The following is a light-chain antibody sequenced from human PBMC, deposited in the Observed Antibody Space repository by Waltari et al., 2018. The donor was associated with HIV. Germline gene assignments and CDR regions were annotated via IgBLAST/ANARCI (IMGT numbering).Light chain of an antibody. CDR2: ATS. CDR3: QQVNGYPLT. J-gene: IGKJ4*01. V-gene: IGKV1-9*01. Sequence: IQLPQSPSFLSASVGDRVTITCLASQNIYSYLAWYQQKPGRAPQVLIYATSTLQSGVPSRFSGSGSGTEFALTITNLQPDDFATYYCQQVNGYPLTFGGGTKVEIK. CDR1: QNIYSY.